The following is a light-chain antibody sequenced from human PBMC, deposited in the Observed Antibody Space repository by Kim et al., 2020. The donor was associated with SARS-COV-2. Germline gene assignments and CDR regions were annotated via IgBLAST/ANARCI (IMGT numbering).Light chain of an antibody. Sequence: QSALTQPPSASGSPGQSVTISCTGSSSDVGRYDYVSWYQQHPGKAPKLLLSEVTRRPSGVPDRFSGSKSGNTASLTVSGLQTEDEADYYCASYGGTNTWVFGGGTQLTVL. V-gene: IGLV2-8*01. J-gene: IGLJ3*02. CDR1: SSDVGRYDY. CDR2: EVT. CDR3: ASYGGTNTWV.